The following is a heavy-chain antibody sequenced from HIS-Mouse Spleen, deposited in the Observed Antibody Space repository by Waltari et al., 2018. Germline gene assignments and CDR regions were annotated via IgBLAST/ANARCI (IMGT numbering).Heavy chain of an antibody. D-gene: IGHD4-4*01. V-gene: IGHV1-8*01. CDR2: MKPNSGKT. CDR1: GYTFTSYD. J-gene: IGHJ4*02. Sequence: QVQLVQSGAEVKKPGASVKVSCKASGYTFTSYDINWVRQATGQGLEWMGWMKPNSGKTGYAQKFQGRVTMTRNTSISTAYRELSSLRSEDTAVYYCARGHDYSNYFDYWGQGTLVTVSS. CDR3: ARGHDYSNYFDY.